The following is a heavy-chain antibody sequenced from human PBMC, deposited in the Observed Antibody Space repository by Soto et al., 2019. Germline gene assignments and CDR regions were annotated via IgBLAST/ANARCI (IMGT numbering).Heavy chain of an antibody. Sequence: EVQLVESGGGLVQPGGSLRLSCAASRFTFSSYSMNWVRQAPGKGLEWISYISGSSSHIFYADSVKGRFTISRDNAKNSMSLQMNSLRDEDTAVYYCAREPQSGTYYPYYYYGMDVWGQGNTVTVAS. CDR1: RFTFSSYS. V-gene: IGHV3-48*02. CDR2: ISGSSSHI. CDR3: AREPQSGTYYPYYYYGMDV. J-gene: IGHJ6*02. D-gene: IGHD1-26*01.